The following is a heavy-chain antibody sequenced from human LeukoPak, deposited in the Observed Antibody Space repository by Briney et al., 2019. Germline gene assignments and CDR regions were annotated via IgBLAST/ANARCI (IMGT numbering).Heavy chain of an antibody. CDR2: IYPGDSDT. Sequence: GESLQISCKGSGYRFTSYWIGWVRPMPGKGLEWMGIIYPGDSDTRYSPSFQGQVTISADKSISTAYLQWSSLKASDTAMYYCARPGYSGSYYGAFDIWGQGTMVTVSS. CDR3: ARPGYSGSYYGAFDI. CDR1: GYRFTSYW. V-gene: IGHV5-51*01. J-gene: IGHJ3*02. D-gene: IGHD1-26*01.